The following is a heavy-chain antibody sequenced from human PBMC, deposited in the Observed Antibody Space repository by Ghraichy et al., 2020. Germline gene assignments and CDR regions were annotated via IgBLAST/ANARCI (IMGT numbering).Heavy chain of an antibody. CDR3: ARDRKWELLWDY. D-gene: IGHD1-26*01. Sequence: SVKVSCKASGYTFTGYYMHWVRQAPGQGLEWMGWINPNSGGTNYAQKFQGRVTITRDTSISTAYMELSRLRSDDTAVYYCARDRKWELLWDYWGQGTLVTVSS. CDR2: INPNSGGT. V-gene: IGHV1-2*02. J-gene: IGHJ4*02. CDR1: GYTFTGYY.